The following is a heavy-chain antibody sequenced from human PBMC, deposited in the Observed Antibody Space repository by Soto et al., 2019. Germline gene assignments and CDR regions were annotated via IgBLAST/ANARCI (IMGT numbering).Heavy chain of an antibody. Sequence: EVQLLESGGGLVQPGGSLRLSCAASGFTFSNYVMTWVRQAPGKGLEWVSGITGSGGRTYYADSVKGRFTISRDNSKNTLYLQLNSLRAEDTAVYYCAKVMYSGSLRPFDYWGQGILVTVSS. CDR2: ITGSGGRT. V-gene: IGHV3-23*01. J-gene: IGHJ4*02. CDR3: AKVMYSGSLRPFDY. CDR1: GFTFSNYV. D-gene: IGHD1-26*01.